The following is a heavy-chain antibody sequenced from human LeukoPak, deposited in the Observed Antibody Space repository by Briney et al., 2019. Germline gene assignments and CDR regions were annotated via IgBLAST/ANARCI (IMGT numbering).Heavy chain of an antibody. CDR1: GFTFSSYG. V-gene: IGHV3-30*18. J-gene: IGHJ4*02. D-gene: IGHD2-2*02. CDR2: ISYDGSNK. Sequence: HPGGSLRLSCAASGFTFSSYGMHWVRQAPGKGLEWVAVISYDGSNKYYADPVKGRFTISRDNSKNTLYLQMNSLRAEDTAVYYCAKDREDIVVVPAAIGVYWGQGTLVTVSS. CDR3: AKDREDIVVVPAAIGVY.